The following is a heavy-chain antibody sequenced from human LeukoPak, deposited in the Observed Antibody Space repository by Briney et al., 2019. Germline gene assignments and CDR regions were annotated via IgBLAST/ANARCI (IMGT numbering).Heavy chain of an antibody. CDR3: ARAPPPRVGPLDY. Sequence: SVKVSCKASGGTFSSYAISWVRQAPGQGLEWMGGIIPIFGTANYAQKFQGRVTITADESTSTAYMELSSLRSEDTAVYYCARAPPPRVGPLDYWGQGTLVTVSS. CDR1: GGTFSSYA. V-gene: IGHV1-69*13. CDR2: IIPIFGTA. J-gene: IGHJ4*02. D-gene: IGHD1-26*01.